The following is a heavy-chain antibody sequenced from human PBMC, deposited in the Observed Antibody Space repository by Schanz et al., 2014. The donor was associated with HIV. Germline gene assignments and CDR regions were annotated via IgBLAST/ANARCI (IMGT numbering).Heavy chain of an antibody. CDR1: GFDFSDSY. J-gene: IGHJ3*02. D-gene: IGHD2-2*01. V-gene: IGHV3-11*04. Sequence: QMQLVESGGAVVRPGGSLRLSCAASGFDFSDSYMNWFRQAPGQRLEWLAQVDGGAGRIVRYAASVKGRFTISRDNSKNTLFLQMNSLRAEDTAVYFCARDVAGCSGTSCYSDAFDIWGQGTLVTVSS. CDR2: VDGGAGRIV. CDR3: ARDVAGCSGTSCYSDAFDI.